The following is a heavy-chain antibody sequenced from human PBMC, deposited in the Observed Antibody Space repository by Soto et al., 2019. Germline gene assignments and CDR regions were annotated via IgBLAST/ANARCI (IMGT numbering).Heavy chain of an antibody. Sequence: QVQLVESGGGVVQPGRSLRLSCAASGFTFSSYGMHCVRQAPGKGLEWVAVISYDGSNKYYADSVKGRFTISRDNSKNTLYLQMNSLRAEDTAVYYCAKVDSDDAFDIWGQGTMVTVSS. CDR3: AKVDSDDAFDI. J-gene: IGHJ3*02. V-gene: IGHV3-30*18. CDR1: GFTFSSYG. D-gene: IGHD3-22*01. CDR2: ISYDGSNK.